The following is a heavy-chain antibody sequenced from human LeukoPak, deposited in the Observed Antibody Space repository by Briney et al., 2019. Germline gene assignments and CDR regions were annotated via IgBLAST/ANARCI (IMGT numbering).Heavy chain of an antibody. V-gene: IGHV3-53*01. CDR3: ARDGYNHGPFDY. CDR1: GFTFRTSW. D-gene: IGHD5-24*01. CDR2: IYSGGST. J-gene: IGHJ4*02. Sequence: GGSLRLSCAASGFTFRTSWMHWVRQAPGKGLEWVSVIYSGGSTYYADSVKGRFTISRDNSKNTLYLQMNSLRAEDTAVYYCARDGYNHGPFDYWGQGTLATVSS.